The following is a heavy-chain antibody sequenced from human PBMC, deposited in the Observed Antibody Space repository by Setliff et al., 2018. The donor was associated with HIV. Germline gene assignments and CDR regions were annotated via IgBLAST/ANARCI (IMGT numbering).Heavy chain of an antibody. V-gene: IGHV4-59*08. Sequence: SETLSLTCTVSGGSISSSSWGWIRQPPGKGLEWIGYLHYSVSSNYNPSLKSRVTISVDTSKNQFSLKLSSVTVADTAVYYCARHRSGNWYYFGFDPWGQGTLVTVSS. D-gene: IGHD1-7*01. CDR2: LHYSVSS. J-gene: IGHJ5*02. CDR3: ARHRSGNWYYFGFDP. CDR1: GGSISSSS.